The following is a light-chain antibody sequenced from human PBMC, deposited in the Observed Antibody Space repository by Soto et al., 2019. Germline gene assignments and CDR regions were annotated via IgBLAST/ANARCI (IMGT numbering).Light chain of an antibody. CDR1: QIISSW. V-gene: IGKV1-5*01. J-gene: IGKJ1*01. CDR2: DAS. Sequence: DIQMTQSPSTLSTSVGDRVTITCRASQIISSWLAWYQQKPGKVPKLLIYDASSLESGVPSRFSGSGSGTEFTLTISSLQPDDFATYYCQQYNSYSPTWTFGQGTKVEIK. CDR3: QQYNSYSPTWT.